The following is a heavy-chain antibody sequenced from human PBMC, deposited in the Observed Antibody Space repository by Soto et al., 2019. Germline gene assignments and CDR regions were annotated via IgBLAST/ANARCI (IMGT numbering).Heavy chain of an antibody. D-gene: IGHD3-3*01. Sequence: PSETLSLTCTVSGDSISSTYWCWVRQPAGRGLAWIGRIYSSGSNNYNPSLESRVTMSVDTSKNQFSLTLRSVTAADTAVYFCARGYESGYTFGHDLWGQGTLVTVSS. J-gene: IGHJ5*02. CDR1: GDSISSTY. CDR3: ARGYESGYTFGHDL. V-gene: IGHV4-4*07. CDR2: IYSSGSN.